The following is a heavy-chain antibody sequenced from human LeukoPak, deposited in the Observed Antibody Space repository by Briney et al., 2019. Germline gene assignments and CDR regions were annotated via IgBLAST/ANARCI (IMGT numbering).Heavy chain of an antibody. D-gene: IGHD3-22*01. CDR1: GDSISSGDYY. CDR2: IYTSGST. CDR3: ARGPYKYDGSGAFDI. V-gene: IGHV4-61*02. J-gene: IGHJ3*02. Sequence: SETLSLTCTVSGDSISSGDYYWSWIRQPAGKGLEWIGRIYTSGSTNYNPSLKSRVAISVDTSKNQFSLKLTSVTAADTAVYYCARGPYKYDGSGAFDIWGQGTMVTVSS.